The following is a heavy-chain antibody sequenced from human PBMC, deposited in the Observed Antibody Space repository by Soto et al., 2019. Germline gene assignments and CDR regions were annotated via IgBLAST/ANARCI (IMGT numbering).Heavy chain of an antibody. Sequence: GGSLRLSCRTSGFTFSSYGLHWLRQAPGKGLEWVTFISYNGNKINYADSVKGRFTVSRDNSKNTLYLQMNSLRPEDTAVYYCAKHSSTFVFWGQGTLVTVSS. V-gene: IGHV3-30*19. CDR3: AKHSSTFVF. CDR1: GFTFSSYG. J-gene: IGHJ4*02. D-gene: IGHD2-2*01. CDR2: ISYNGNKI.